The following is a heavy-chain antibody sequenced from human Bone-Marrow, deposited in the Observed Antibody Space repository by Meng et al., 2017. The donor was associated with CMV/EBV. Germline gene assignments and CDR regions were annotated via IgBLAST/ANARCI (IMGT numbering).Heavy chain of an antibody. CDR2: INHSGST. D-gene: IGHD6-13*01. CDR1: GGSFSGYF. Sequence: SETLSLTCAVNGGSFSGYFWGWIRQPPGKGLEWIGEINHSGSTNYNPSLKSRVTISVDTSKNQFSLKLSSVTAADTAVYYCASRSSSWTGQYNWFDPWGQGTLVTVSS. V-gene: IGHV4-34*01. J-gene: IGHJ5*02. CDR3: ASRSSSWTGQYNWFDP.